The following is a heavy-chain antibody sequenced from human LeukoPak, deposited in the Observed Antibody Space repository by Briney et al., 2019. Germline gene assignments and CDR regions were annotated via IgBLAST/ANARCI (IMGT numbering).Heavy chain of an antibody. CDR3: ARGPEGSLNWFDP. V-gene: IGHV4-31*03. Sequence: SETLSLTCTVSGGSISNGDYYWSWIRQHPGKGLEWIGYILSSGNTYYNPSLKSRVFISVDTSKNQFSLKLSSVTAADTAVYYCARGPEGSLNWFDPWGQGTLVTVSS. CDR2: ILSSGNT. J-gene: IGHJ5*02. CDR1: GGSISNGDYY.